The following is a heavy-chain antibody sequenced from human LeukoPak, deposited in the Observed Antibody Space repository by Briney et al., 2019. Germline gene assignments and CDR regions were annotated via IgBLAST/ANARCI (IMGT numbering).Heavy chain of an antibody. J-gene: IGHJ5*02. CDR2: IIPILGIA. V-gene: IGHV1-69*04. CDR3: ARELPHYYDSSGYQSWFDP. Sequence: SVKVSCKASGGTFSSYTISWVRQAPGQGLEWMGRIIPILGIANYAQKFQGRVTITADKSTSTAYMELSSLRSEDTAVYYCARELPHYYDSSGYQSWFDPWGQGTLVTVSS. D-gene: IGHD3-22*01. CDR1: GGTFSSYT.